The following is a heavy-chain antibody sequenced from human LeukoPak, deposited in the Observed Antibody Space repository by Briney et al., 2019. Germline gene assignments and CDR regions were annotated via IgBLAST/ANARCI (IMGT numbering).Heavy chain of an antibody. V-gene: IGHV3-23*01. CDR1: GLTFSSYA. CDR2: ISGSGDNT. J-gene: IGHJ4*02. CDR3: AKEYCSGTSCRFDY. D-gene: IGHD2-2*01. Sequence: PGGSLRLSCAASGLTFSSYAMSWVRQAPGKGLEWVSAISGSGDNTYYADSVKGRFTISRDNSKNTLYLQMNSLRAEDTAVYYCAKEYCSGTSCRFDYWGQGTLVTVSS.